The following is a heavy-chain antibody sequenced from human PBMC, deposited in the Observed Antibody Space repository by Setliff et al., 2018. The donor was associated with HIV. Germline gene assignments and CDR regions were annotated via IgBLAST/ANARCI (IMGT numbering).Heavy chain of an antibody. Sequence: KPSETLSLTCTVSGGSISSHYWSWIRQPPGKGLEWIGSIYYSESTNYNPSLKSRVTISVDTSKNQFSLKVTSVTAADTAVYYCAGDPGGLYCRDTSCQGGCFDPWGQGTLVTVSS. CDR1: GGSISSHY. D-gene: IGHD2-2*01. J-gene: IGHJ5*02. V-gene: IGHV4-59*11. CDR3: AGDPGGLYCRDTSCQGGCFDP. CDR2: IYYSEST.